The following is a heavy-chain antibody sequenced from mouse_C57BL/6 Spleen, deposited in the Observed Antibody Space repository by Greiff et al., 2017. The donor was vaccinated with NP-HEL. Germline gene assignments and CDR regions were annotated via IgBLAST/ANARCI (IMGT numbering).Heavy chain of an antibody. D-gene: IGHD1-1*01. CDR2: INPSSGYT. Sequence: VQLQQSGAELARPGASVKMSCKASGYTFTSYTMHWVKQRPGQGLEWIGYINPSSGYTKYNQKFKDKATLTADKSSSTAYMQLSSLTSEDSAVYYCAREGYGSSYNFDYWGQGTTLTVSS. V-gene: IGHV1-4*01. CDR3: AREGYGSSYNFDY. J-gene: IGHJ2*01. CDR1: GYTFTSYT.